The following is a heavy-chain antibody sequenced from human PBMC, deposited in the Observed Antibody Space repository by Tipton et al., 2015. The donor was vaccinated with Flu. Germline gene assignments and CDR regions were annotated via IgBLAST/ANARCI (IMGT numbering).Heavy chain of an antibody. CDR2: IYHSGST. CDR3: VVLRLLTFY. V-gene: IGHV4-38-2*02. J-gene: IGHJ4*02. CDR1: GYSISSGYY. D-gene: IGHD2/OR15-2a*01. Sequence: LRLSCTVSGYSISSGYYWGWIRQPPGKGLEWIGSIYHSGSTYYNPSLKSRVTISVDTSKNQFSLKLSSVTAADTAVYYCVVLRLLTFYWGQGTLVTVSS.